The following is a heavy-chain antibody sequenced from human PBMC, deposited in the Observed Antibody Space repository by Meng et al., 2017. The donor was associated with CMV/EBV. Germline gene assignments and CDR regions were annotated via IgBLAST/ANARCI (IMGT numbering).Heavy chain of an antibody. CDR1: GYPFTSYD. V-gene: IGHV1-8*01. Sequence: ASVKVSCKASGYPFTSYDINWVRQATGQGLEWMGWMNPNSGNTGYAQKFQGRVTMTRNTSISTAYMELSSLRSEDTAVYYCARSVVVVPAAPLRAYFDYWGQGTLVTVSS. J-gene: IGHJ4*02. CDR2: MNPNSGNT. CDR3: ARSVVVVPAAPLRAYFDY. D-gene: IGHD2-2*01.